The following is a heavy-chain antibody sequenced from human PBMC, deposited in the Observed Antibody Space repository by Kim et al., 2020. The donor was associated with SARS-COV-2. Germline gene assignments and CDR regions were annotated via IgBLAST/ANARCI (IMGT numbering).Heavy chain of an antibody. Sequence: SETLSLTCAVYGGSFSGYYWSWIRQPPGKGLEWIGEINHSGSTNYNPSLKSRVTISVDTSKNQFSLKLSSVTAADTAVYYCARGPLTHIAVAGGRGFDPWGQGTLVTVSS. D-gene: IGHD6-19*01. CDR1: GGSFSGYY. CDR3: ARGPLTHIAVAGGRGFDP. J-gene: IGHJ5*02. V-gene: IGHV4-34*01. CDR2: INHSGST.